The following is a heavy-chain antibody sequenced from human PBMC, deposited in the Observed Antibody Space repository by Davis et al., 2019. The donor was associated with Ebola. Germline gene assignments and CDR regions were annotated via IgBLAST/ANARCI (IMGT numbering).Heavy chain of an antibody. Sequence: PGGSLRLSCAASGFTFSSYGMHWVRQAPGKGLEWVAVISYDGSNKYYADSVKGRFTISRDNSKNTLYLQMNSLRAEDTAVYYCAKDVAGSRGIWGQGTMVTVSS. D-gene: IGHD3-10*01. CDR2: ISYDGSNK. J-gene: IGHJ3*02. V-gene: IGHV3-30*18. CDR1: GFTFSSYG. CDR3: AKDVAGSRGI.